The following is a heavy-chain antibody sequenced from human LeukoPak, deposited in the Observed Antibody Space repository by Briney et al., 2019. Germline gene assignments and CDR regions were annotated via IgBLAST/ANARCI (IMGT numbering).Heavy chain of an antibody. V-gene: IGHV3-11*04. CDR2: ISSSGSTI. D-gene: IGHD3-3*01. Sequence: KAGGSLRLSCAASGFTFSDYYMSWIRQAPGKGLEWVSYISSSGSTIYYADSVKGRFTISRDNAKNSLYLQMNSLRAEDTAVYYCARGADYDFWSALRWFDPWGQGTLVTVSS. CDR3: ARGADYDFWSALRWFDP. J-gene: IGHJ5*02. CDR1: GFTFSDYY.